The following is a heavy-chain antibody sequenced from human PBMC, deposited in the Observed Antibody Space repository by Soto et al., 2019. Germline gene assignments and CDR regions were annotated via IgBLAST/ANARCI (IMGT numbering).Heavy chain of an antibody. CDR3: ARHGATPRDYYFDY. Sequence: QVQLQESGPGLVKPSETLSLTCTVSGGSVSSDSYYWSRIRQPPGKGLEWIGFLYYSGSTNYNPSLKSRVTISVDTSKNQFSLKLSSVTAADTAVYYCARHGATPRDYYFDYWGQGTLVTVSS. J-gene: IGHJ4*02. D-gene: IGHD1-26*01. V-gene: IGHV4-61*01. CDR1: GGSVSSDSYY. CDR2: LYYSGST.